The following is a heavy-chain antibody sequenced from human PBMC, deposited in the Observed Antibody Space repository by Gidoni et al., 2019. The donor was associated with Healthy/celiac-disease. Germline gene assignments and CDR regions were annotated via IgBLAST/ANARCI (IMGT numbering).Heavy chain of an antibody. Sequence: QVQLQQWGAGLLKPSETLSLTCAVYGGSFSGYYWSWIRPPPGKGLEWIGEINHSGSTNYNPSLKSRRAISVDTSKNQFSLKLSSVTAADTAVYYCARVWVWSPFDYWGQGTLVTVSS. V-gene: IGHV4-34*01. CDR1: GGSFSGYY. J-gene: IGHJ4*02. D-gene: IGHD3-10*01. CDR2: INHSGST. CDR3: ARVWVWSPFDY.